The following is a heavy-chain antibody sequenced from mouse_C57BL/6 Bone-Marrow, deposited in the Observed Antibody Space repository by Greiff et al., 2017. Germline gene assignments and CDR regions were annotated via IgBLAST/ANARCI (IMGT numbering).Heavy chain of an antibody. CDR2: IYPRSGNT. V-gene: IGHV1-81*01. CDR3: AREGDYYGSRFDY. D-gene: IGHD1-1*01. CDR1: GYTFTSYG. J-gene: IGHJ2*01. Sequence: VQLQQSGAELARPGASVKLSCKASGYTFTSYGISWVKQRTGQGLEWIGEIYPRSGNTYYNEKFKGKATLTADKSSSTAYMELRSLTSEDSAVYFCAREGDYYGSRFDYWGQGTTLTVSS.